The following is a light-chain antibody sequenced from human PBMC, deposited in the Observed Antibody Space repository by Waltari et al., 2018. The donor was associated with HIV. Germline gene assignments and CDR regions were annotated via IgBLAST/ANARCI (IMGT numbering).Light chain of an antibody. V-gene: IGLV2-11*01. CDR2: DVN. CDR3: AAWDGSLNGRV. CDR1: SHDVGGYNY. J-gene: IGLJ3*02. Sequence: QSALTQPRSVSGSPGQAVAISCTGTSHDVGGYNYVSWYQHHPGKAPKLIIYDVNKRPSGVPDRCSGSKSGTSASLAISGLQSEDEADYYCAAWDGSLNGRVFGGGTKLTVL.